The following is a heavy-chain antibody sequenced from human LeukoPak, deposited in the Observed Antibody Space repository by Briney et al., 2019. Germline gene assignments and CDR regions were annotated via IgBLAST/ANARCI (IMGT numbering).Heavy chain of an antibody. J-gene: IGHJ4*02. D-gene: IGHD4-17*01. Sequence: ASVKVSCKASGYTFTGYYMHWVRQAPGQGLEWMGWINPNSGGTNYAQKFQGRVTMTRDTSISTAYMELSRLRSDDTAVYYCARVGPYGDPVNIDYWGQGTLVTVSS. CDR3: ARVGPYGDPVNIDY. CDR2: INPNSGGT. V-gene: IGHV1-2*02. CDR1: GYTFTGYY.